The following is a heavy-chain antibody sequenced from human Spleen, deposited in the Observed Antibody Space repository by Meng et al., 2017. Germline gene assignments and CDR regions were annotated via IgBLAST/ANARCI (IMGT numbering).Heavy chain of an antibody. CDR3: ARGRGYDFWSGYYTTYYFDY. Sequence: QVQLQQWGAGLLKPSETLSLTCAAYRWSFSGYYWSWIRQPPGKGLVWFGEINHNGSTNYNPSLKSRVTISVDTTKNQFSLKLSSVTAADTAVYYCARGRGYDFWSGYYTTYYFDYWGQGTLVTVSS. CDR1: RWSFSGYY. CDR2: INHNGST. V-gene: IGHV4-34*01. J-gene: IGHJ4*02. D-gene: IGHD3-3*01.